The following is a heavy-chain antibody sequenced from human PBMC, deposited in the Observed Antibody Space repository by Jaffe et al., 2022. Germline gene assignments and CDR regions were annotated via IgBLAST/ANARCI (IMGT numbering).Heavy chain of an antibody. CDR2: IVVGSGNT. D-gene: IGHD2-2*01. Sequence: QMQLVQSGPEVKKPGTSVKVSCKASGFTFTSSAVQWVRQARGQRLEWIGWIVVGSGNTNYAQKFQERVTITRDMSTSTAYMELSSLRSEDTAVYYCAAGNEDIVVVPAATRAFDIWGQGTMVTVSS. CDR1: GFTFTSSA. J-gene: IGHJ3*02. CDR3: AAGNEDIVVVPAATRAFDI. V-gene: IGHV1-58*01.